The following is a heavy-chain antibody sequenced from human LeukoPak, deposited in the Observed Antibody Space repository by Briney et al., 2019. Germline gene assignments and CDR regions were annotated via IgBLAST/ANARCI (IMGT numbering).Heavy chain of an antibody. V-gene: IGHV4-59*08. CDR3: ARRPTGDPKFDY. J-gene: IGHJ4*02. Sequence: SETLSLTCSVSGGSTSNYFWTWIRQPPGKGLEWIGYIYSSGSTYYNPSLKSRVTISVDTSKNRFSLKLSTVTAADTAVYYCARRPTGDPKFDYWGQGILVTVSS. D-gene: IGHD7-27*01. CDR1: GGSTSNYF. CDR2: IYSSGST.